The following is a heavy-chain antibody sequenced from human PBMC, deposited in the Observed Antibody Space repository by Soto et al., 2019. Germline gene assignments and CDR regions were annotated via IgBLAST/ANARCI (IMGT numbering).Heavy chain of an antibody. D-gene: IGHD3-22*01. CDR1: GGTFSSYA. CDR2: IIPIFGTA. J-gene: IGHJ6*02. V-gene: IGHV1-69*01. Sequence: QVQLVQSGAEVKKPGSSVKVSCKASGGTFSSYAISWVRQAPGQGLEWMGGIIPIFGTANYAQKFQGRVTITADESTSTAYMELSSLRSEDTAVYYCATYYDSSGYYFTAYYYYGMDVWGQGTTVTVSS. CDR3: ATYYDSSGYYFTAYYYYGMDV.